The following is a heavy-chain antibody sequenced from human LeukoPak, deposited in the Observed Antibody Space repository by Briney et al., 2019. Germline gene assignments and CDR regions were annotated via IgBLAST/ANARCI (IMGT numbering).Heavy chain of an antibody. Sequence: PGGSLRLSCAASGFTFSSYGMSWVRQAPGKGLEWVSAITGSGGSTYYADSVKGRFTISRDNSTNTTYRQTNSLRAEDTAVYYCAKLLMAMVRGVDIDWGGEGTLVTVPS. CDR1: GFTFSSYG. CDR2: ITGSGGST. V-gene: IGHV3-23*01. J-gene: IGHJ4*02. D-gene: IGHD3-10*01. CDR3: AKLLMAMVRGVDIDW.